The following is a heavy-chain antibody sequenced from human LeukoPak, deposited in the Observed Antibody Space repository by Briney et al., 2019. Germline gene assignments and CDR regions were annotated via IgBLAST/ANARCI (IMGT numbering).Heavy chain of an antibody. J-gene: IGHJ6*04. Sequence: GGSLRLSCAASGFTFSSYWMSWVRQAPGKGLEWVANIKQDGSEKYYVDSVKGRFTISRDNAKNSLYLQMNSLRAEDTAVYYCARIVVVPAALYYYYGMDVWGKGTTVTVSS. D-gene: IGHD2-2*01. CDR2: IKQDGSEK. CDR1: GFTFSSYW. CDR3: ARIVVVPAALYYYYGMDV. V-gene: IGHV3-7*03.